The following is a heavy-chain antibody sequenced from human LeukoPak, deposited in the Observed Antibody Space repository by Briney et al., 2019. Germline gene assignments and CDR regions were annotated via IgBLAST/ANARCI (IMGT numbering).Heavy chain of an antibody. CDR1: GFTFSGYA. V-gene: IGHV3-23*01. D-gene: IGHD3-22*01. J-gene: IGHJ4*02. CDR3: AKRDHYDNSGYASLFGQ. CDR2: ITGNGEST. Sequence: GGSLRLSCVASGFTFSGYAMSWVRQAPGKGLQWVTGITGNGESTYYIDSVKGRFTISRDNSKNTLYVQMNNLRAEDTALYYCAKRDHYDNSGYASLFGQWGQGTLVTVSS.